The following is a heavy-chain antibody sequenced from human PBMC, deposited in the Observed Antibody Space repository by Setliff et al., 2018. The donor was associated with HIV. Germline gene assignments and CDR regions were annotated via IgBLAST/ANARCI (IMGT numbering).Heavy chain of an antibody. V-gene: IGHV3-33*01. CDR2: IWSDGNNK. D-gene: IGHD6-19*01. CDR1: GFTFSSYG. CDR3: ARGISGWYAPLGY. J-gene: IGHJ4*02. Sequence: PGGSLRLSCAASGFTFSSYGMHWVRQAPGKGLEWVAVIWSDGNNKYYADSVKGRFTISRDNSKKTLYLQMNSLRAEDTAVYYCARGISGWYAPLGYWGQGTLVTVSS.